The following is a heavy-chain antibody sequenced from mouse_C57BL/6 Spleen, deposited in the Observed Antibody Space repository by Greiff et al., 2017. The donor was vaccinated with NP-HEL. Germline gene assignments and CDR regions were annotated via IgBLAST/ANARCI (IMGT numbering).Heavy chain of an antibody. D-gene: IGHD2-2*01. J-gene: IGHJ3*01. CDR3: ARMVTGAY. CDR2: IDPEDGET. Sequence: EVQLQQSGAELVKPGASVKLSCTASGFNIKDYYMHWVKQRTEQGLEWIGRIDPEDGETKYAPKFQGKATITADTSSNTADLQLSSLTSEDTAVYYCARMVTGAYWGQGTLVTVSA. V-gene: IGHV14-2*01. CDR1: GFNIKDYY.